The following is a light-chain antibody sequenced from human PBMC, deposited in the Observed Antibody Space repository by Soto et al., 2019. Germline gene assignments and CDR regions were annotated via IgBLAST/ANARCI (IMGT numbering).Light chain of an antibody. V-gene: IGLV1-51*01. CDR2: DNN. CDR1: SSNIGNNF. Sequence: QSVLTQPPSVSAAPGQKVTISCSGSSSNIGNNFVTWYQQLPGTAPKLLIYDNNKRPSGIPDRFSGSQSGTSATLGITGLHAGDEAVYYCGSWDSSLTYVFGSGTKLTVL. CDR3: GSWDSSLTYV. J-gene: IGLJ1*01.